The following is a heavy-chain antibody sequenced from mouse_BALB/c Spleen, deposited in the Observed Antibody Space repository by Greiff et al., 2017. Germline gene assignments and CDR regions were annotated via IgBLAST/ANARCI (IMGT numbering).Heavy chain of an antibody. CDR2: ISDGGSYT. V-gene: IGHV5-4*02. Sequence: EVQLQQSGGGLVKPGGSLKLSCAASGFTFSDYYMYWVRQTPEKRLEWVATISDGGSYTYYPDSVKGRFTISRDNAKNNLYLQMSSLKSEDTAMYYCARGEAYGNLFAYWGQGTLVTVSA. CDR3: ARGEAYGNLFAY. J-gene: IGHJ3*01. D-gene: IGHD2-1*01. CDR1: GFTFSDYY.